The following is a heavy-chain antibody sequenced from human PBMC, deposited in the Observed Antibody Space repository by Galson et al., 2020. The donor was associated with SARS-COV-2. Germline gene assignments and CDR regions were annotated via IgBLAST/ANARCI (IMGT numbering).Heavy chain of an antibody. D-gene: IGHD3-3*01. CDR1: GFTFSSYW. CDR2: IYSEGSST. Sequence: GGSLRLSCAASGFTFSSYWMHWVRQAPGKGLVWVSRIYSEGSSTSYADSVKGRFTISGDNSKNTLYLQMNSLRAEDTAVYYCARGLGAVFGVVVESWFDPWGQGTLVTVSS. V-gene: IGHV3-74*01. J-gene: IGHJ5*02. CDR3: ARGLGAVFGVVVESWFDP.